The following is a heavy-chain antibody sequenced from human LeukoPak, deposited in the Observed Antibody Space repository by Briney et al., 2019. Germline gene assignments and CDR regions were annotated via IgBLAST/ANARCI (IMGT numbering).Heavy chain of an antibody. CDR3: ARGGYGTGSYYLRN. CDR2: INPNSGGT. CDR1: GYTFTAYY. V-gene: IGHV1-2*04. J-gene: IGHJ4*02. D-gene: IGHD3-10*01. Sequence: GASVKVSCKASGYTFTAYYMHWVRQAPGQGLEWMGWINPNSGGTNYTQKFQDWVTMTRDTSISTAYMELSSLKSDDTAVYYCARGGYGTGSYYLRNWGQGTLVTVSS.